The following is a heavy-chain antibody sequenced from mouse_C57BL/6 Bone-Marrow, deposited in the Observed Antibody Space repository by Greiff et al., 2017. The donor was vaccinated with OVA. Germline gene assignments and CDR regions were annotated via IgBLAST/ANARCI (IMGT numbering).Heavy chain of an antibody. V-gene: IGHV5-12*01. D-gene: IGHD1-1*01. J-gene: IGHJ2*01. CDR3: ARRGGSSYDYFDY. CDR1: GFTFSDYY. Sequence: EVQGVESGGGLVQPGGSLKLSCAASGFTFSDYYMYWVRQTPEKRLEWVAYISNGGGSTYYPDTVKGRFTISRDNAKNTLYLQMSRLKSEDTAMYYCARRGGSSYDYFDYWGQGTTLTVSS. CDR2: ISNGGGST.